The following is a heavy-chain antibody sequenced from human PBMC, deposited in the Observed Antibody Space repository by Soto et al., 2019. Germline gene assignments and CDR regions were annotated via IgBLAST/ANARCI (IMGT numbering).Heavy chain of an antibody. V-gene: IGHV3-23*01. D-gene: IGHD4-17*01. Sequence: EVQLLESGGGLVQPGGSLRLSCAASGFTFSSYAMSWVRQAPGKGLEWVSAISGSGGSTYYTDSVQGRFTISRDNSKNTLHLQMNSLRAEDTAVYYCAKDPLGGGDYDWFDPWGQGTLVTVSS. CDR1: GFTFSSYA. CDR3: AKDPLGGGDYDWFDP. J-gene: IGHJ5*02. CDR2: ISGSGGST.